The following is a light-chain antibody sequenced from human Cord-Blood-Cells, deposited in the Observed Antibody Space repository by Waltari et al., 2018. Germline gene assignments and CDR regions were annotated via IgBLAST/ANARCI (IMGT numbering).Light chain of an antibody. CDR2: EGS. CDR3: CSYAGSSTWV. CDR1: SSDVGSYNL. Sequence: QSALTQPASVSGSPGQSIPISCTGTSSDVGSYNLVSWYQQHPGKAPKLMIYEGSKRPSGVSNRFSGSKSGNTVSLTISGLQAEDEADYYCCSYAGSSTWVFGGGTKLTVL. J-gene: IGLJ3*02. V-gene: IGLV2-23*01.